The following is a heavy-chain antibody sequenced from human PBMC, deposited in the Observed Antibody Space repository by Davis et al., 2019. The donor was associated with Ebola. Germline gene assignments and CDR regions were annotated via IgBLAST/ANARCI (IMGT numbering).Heavy chain of an antibody. D-gene: IGHD4-17*01. CDR3: ARDHGATVTTYAFDI. J-gene: IGHJ3*02. Sequence: GGSLRLSCAASGFTFSGSAMHWVRQASGKGLEWVGRIRSKANSYATAYAASVKGRFTISRDDSKNTAYLQMNSLRAEDTAVYYCARDHGATVTTYAFDIWGQGTMVTVSS. CDR1: GFTFSGSA. CDR2: IRSKANSYAT. V-gene: IGHV3-73*01.